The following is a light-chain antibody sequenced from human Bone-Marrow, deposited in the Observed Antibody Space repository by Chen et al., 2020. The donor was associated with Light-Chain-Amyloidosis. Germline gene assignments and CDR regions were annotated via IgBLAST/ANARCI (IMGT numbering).Light chain of an antibody. CDR1: DLPKKY. V-gene: IGLV3-25*03. CDR2: RDT. Sequence: SYELTQPPSVSVSPGQTARITCSGADLPKKYAYWYQKKPGQAPVLVIHRDTERPSGISERFYGSSSGTTATLTISGVQAEDEADYHCQSADSSGTYEVIFGGGTKLTVL. J-gene: IGLJ2*01. CDR3: QSADSSGTYEVI.